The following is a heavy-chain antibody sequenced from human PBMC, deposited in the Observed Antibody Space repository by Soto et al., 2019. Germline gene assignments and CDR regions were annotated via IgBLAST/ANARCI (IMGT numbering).Heavy chain of an antibody. CDR1: GGSISSSKNY. J-gene: IGHJ6*02. D-gene: IGHD3-10*01. Sequence: SETLSLTCTVSGGSISSSKNYWGWIRQPPGKGLEWIGTISYSGSTYYNPSLNGRVIISADTSKNQFSLKLSSLTAADTAVYYCARLYSFGSGKYGVDVWGQGIMVTV. V-gene: IGHV4-39*01. CDR3: ARLYSFGSGKYGVDV. CDR2: ISYSGST.